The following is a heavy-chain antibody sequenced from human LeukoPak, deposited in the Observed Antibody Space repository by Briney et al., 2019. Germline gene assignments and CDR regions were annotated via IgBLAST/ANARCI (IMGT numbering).Heavy chain of an antibody. CDR1: GDSVSRNSAA. D-gene: IGHD3-16*01. CDR3: ASGVHYFDY. V-gene: IGHV6-1*01. Sequence: SQTLSLTCAISGDSVSRNSAAWNWIRQSPWRGLEWLGRTYYRSRWYTDYAVSLTSRMTINPDTSKNQFSLQVNSVTPEDTAVYYCASGVHYFDYWGQGTLVTVSS. J-gene: IGHJ4*02. CDR2: TYYRSRWYT.